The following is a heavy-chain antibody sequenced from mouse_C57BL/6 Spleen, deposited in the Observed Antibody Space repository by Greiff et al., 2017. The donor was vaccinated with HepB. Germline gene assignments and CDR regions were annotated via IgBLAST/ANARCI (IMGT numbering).Heavy chain of an antibody. J-gene: IGHJ2*01. CDR3: ARRMGNYVGYFDD. CDR1: GYTFTSYW. V-gene: IGHV1-69*01. CDR2: IDPSDSYT. D-gene: IGHD2-1*01. Sequence: QVQLQQPGAELVMPGASVKLSCKASGYTFTSYWMHWVKQRPGQGLEWIGEIDPSDSYTNYNQKFKGKSTLTVDKSSSTAYMQLSSLTSEDSAVYYCARRMGNYVGYFDDWGQGTTLTVSS.